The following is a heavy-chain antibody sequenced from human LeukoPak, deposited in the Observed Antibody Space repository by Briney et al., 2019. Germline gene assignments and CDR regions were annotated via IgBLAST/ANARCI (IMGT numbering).Heavy chain of an antibody. J-gene: IGHJ4*02. CDR3: ARSPYYYDSSGHYTYFDY. V-gene: IGHV4-34*01. Sequence: SETLSLTCAVYGGSFNGYYWSWIRQPPGKGLEWIGEINHSGSTNYNPSLKSRVTISVDTSKNQFSLKLSSVTAADTAVYYCARSPYYYDSSGHYTYFDYWGQGTLVTVSS. CDR1: GGSFNGYY. CDR2: INHSGST. D-gene: IGHD3-22*01.